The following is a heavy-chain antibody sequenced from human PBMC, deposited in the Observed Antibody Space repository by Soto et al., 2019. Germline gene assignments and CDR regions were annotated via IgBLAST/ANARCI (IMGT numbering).Heavy chain of an antibody. V-gene: IGHV3-48*02. D-gene: IGHD3-22*01. CDR2: ISSSSSTI. CDR3: AREGYSSGYFFIFAANWFDP. CDR1: GFTFSSYS. J-gene: IGHJ5*02. Sequence: GGSLRLSCAASGFTFSSYSMNWVRQAPGKGLEWVSYISSSSSTIYYADSVKGRFTISRDNAKNSLYLQMNSLRDEDTAVYYCAREGYSSGYFFIFAANWFDPWGQGTLVTVSS.